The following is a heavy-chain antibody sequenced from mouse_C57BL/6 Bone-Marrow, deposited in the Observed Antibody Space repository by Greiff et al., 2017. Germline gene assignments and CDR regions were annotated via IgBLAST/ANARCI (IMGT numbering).Heavy chain of an antibody. J-gene: IGHJ4*01. D-gene: IGHD1-1*01. CDR2: ISSGGDYT. CDR3: TRITTVVYYYAMDY. V-gene: IGHV5-9-1*02. Sequence: EVKLVESGEGLVKPGGSLKLSCAASGFTFSSYAMSWVRQTPEKRLEWVAYISSGGDYTYYADTVKGRFTISRDNARTTLYLQMSSLKSEDTAMYYCTRITTVVYYYAMDYWGQGTSVTVSS. CDR1: GFTFSSYA.